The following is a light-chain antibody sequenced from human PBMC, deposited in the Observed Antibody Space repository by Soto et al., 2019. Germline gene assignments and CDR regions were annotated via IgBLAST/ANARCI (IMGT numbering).Light chain of an antibody. V-gene: IGLV2-14*01. Sequence: QSELTQPASVSGSPGQSITISCTGTSGDIGSYNRVSWYQQHPGKAPKLIIYEVTDRPSGVSNRFSGSKSGNTASLTISGLQAEDEAEYYCSSFAGSYSPYVFGTGTKLTVL. CDR3: SSFAGSYSPYV. J-gene: IGLJ1*01. CDR2: EVT. CDR1: SGDIGSYNR.